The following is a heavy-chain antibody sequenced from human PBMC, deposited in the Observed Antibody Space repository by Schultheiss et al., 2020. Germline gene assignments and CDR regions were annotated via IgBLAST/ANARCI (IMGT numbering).Heavy chain of an antibody. CDR2: IGEST. CDR3: ARANSGVAEDYGDDFHY. Sequence: SQTLSLTCSVSGGFLSSAGYYWTWIRQRPGKGLELIGHIGESTNYNPSFKSGVTISVDTAKNQFSLKLSTMTAADTAVYYCARANSGVAEDYGDDFHYWGQGVMVIVSS. V-gene: IGHV4-31*03. J-gene: IGHJ4*02. D-gene: IGHD4-17*01. CDR1: GGFLSSAGYY.